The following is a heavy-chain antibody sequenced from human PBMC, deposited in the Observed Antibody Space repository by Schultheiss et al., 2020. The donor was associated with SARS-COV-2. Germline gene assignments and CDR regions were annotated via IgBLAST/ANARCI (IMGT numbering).Heavy chain of an antibody. V-gene: IGHV3-48*03. D-gene: IGHD6-13*01. CDR1: GFIFSGHE. J-gene: IGHJ6*03. CDR2: ISGGGSII. CDR3: ARDYPDSSSWYGYYYMDV. Sequence: GESLKISCVASGFIFSGHEMNWVRQAPGKGLEWVSYISGGGSIIYYADSVKGRFTISRDNAKNSLYLQMNSLRDEDTAVYYCARDYPDSSSWYGYYYMDVWGKGTTVTVSS.